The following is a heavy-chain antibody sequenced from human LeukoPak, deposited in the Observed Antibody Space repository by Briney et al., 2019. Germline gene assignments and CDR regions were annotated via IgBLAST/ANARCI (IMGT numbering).Heavy chain of an antibody. CDR2: INPNSGGT. Sequence: GASVKVSCKASGYTFTGYYMHWVRQAPGQGLEWMGWINPNSGGTNYAQKFQGRVTMTRDTSISTAYMELSRLRSDDTAVYYCAKNFKPEYNWNDDWFDPWGQGTLVTVSS. CDR3: AKNFKPEYNWNDDWFDP. V-gene: IGHV1-2*02. CDR1: GYTFTGYY. D-gene: IGHD1-1*01. J-gene: IGHJ5*02.